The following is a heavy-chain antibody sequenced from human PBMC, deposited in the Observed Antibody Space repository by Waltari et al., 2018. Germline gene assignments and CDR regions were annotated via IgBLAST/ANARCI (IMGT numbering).Heavy chain of an antibody. CDR2: IKEDGSEK. J-gene: IGHJ3*02. V-gene: IGHV3-7*01. CDR1: HFTCTLYC. Sequence: VPLVESGLSFFHPWESLRLSCPASHFTCTLYCSMCVRRAAGKGMELVAKIKEDGSEKYYVDSVKGRLTISRDNAKNSLYLQMNSLRAEDTAVYYCARDNYGDDAFDIWGQGTMVTVSS. CDR3: ARDNYGDDAFDI. D-gene: IGHD4-17*01.